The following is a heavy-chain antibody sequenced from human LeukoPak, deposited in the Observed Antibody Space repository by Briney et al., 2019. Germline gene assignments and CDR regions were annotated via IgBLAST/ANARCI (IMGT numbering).Heavy chain of an antibody. Sequence: GGSLRLSCAASGFTFSDLAMSWVRQAPDKGLEWVSAISGSGGSTYYADSVKGRFTISRDNSKNTLYLQMNSLRAEDTAVYYCARRAGAYSHPYDYWGQGTLVTVSS. V-gene: IGHV3-23*01. D-gene: IGHD4/OR15-4a*01. J-gene: IGHJ4*02. CDR2: ISGSGGST. CDR3: ARRAGAYSHPYDY. CDR1: GFTFSDLA.